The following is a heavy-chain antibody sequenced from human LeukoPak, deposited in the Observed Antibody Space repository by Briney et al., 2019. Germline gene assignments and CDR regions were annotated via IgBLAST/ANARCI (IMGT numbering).Heavy chain of an antibody. CDR2: INHSGST. J-gene: IGHJ4*02. CDR3: ARGNVYDFWSGRYFDY. Sequence: SETLSLTCTVSGGSISSYYWSWIRQPPGKGLEWIGEINHSGSTNYNPSLKSRVTISVDTSKNQFSLKLSSVTAADTAVYYCARGNVYDFWSGRYFDYWGQGTLVTVSS. V-gene: IGHV4-34*01. D-gene: IGHD3-3*01. CDR1: GGSISSYY.